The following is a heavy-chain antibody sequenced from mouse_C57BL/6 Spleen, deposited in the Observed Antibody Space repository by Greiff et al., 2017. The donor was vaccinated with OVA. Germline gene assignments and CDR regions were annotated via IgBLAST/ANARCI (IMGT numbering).Heavy chain of an antibody. V-gene: IGHV1-50*01. J-gene: IGHJ2*01. CDR1: GYTFTSYW. CDR3: ARGGIYYIDY. CDR2: IDPSDSYT. Sequence: VQLQESGAELVKPGASVKLSCKASGYTFTSYWMQWVKQRPGQGLEWIGEIDPSDSYTNYHQKFKGKATLTVDTSSSTAYMQLSSLTSEDSAVYYCARGGIYYIDYWGKGTTLTVSS.